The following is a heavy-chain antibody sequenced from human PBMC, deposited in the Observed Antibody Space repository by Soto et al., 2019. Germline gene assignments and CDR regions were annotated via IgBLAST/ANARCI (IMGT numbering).Heavy chain of an antibody. D-gene: IGHD3-10*01. CDR3: AREVIILGYYYGMDV. CDR2: IYYSGST. CDR1: GVSISSYY. Sequence: SETLSLTCTVSGVSISSYYWSWIRQPTGKGLEWIGYIYYSGSTNYNPSLKSRVTISVDTSKNQFSLKLSSVTAADTAVYYCAREVIILGYYYGMDVWGQGTTVTVSS. J-gene: IGHJ6*02. V-gene: IGHV4-59*01.